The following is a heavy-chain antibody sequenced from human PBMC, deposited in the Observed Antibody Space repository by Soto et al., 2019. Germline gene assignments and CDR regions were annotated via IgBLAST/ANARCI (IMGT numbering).Heavy chain of an antibody. CDR1: GGSISSGGFS. Sequence: QLQLQESGSGLVKPSQTLSLTCAVSGGSISSGGFSWTWIRQPQGKGLEWIAYIDHSGRTYYNPSPKRRVATSAGRSRNQFSLNLSFVTAADTAVYYCARDPQGAGPYFDCWGQGTPVTVSS. CDR3: ARDPQGAGPYFDC. V-gene: IGHV4-30-2*01. D-gene: IGHD1-26*01. CDR2: IDHSGRT. J-gene: IGHJ4*02.